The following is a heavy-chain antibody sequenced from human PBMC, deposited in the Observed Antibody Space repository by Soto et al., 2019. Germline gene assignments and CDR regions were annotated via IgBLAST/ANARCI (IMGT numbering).Heavy chain of an antibody. D-gene: IGHD2-21*02. J-gene: IGHJ5*02. V-gene: IGHV3-30*18. CDR3: AKASGDYGNWFDP. Sequence: QVQLVESGGGVVQPGGSLRLSCAASGFTISGHGMHWVRQAPGQGLEWVAVISYDGSTKYYIDSVRGRFTISRDNSKNTLYLQMNSLRAEDAAVYYCAKASGDYGNWFDPWGQGALVTVSS. CDR2: ISYDGSTK. CDR1: GFTISGHG.